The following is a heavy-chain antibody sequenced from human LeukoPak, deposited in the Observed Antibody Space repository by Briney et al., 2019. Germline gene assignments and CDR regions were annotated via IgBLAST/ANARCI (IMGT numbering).Heavy chain of an antibody. D-gene: IGHD3-16*01. CDR2: MNPNSGNT. Sequence: GASVKVSCKASGYTFTSYGINWVRQATGQGLEWMGWMNPNSGNTGYAQKFQGRVTMTRNTSISTAYMELSSLRSEDTAVYYCAYAARLRFGYYFDYWGQGTLVTVSS. CDR1: GYTFTSYG. V-gene: IGHV1-8*01. J-gene: IGHJ4*02. CDR3: AYAARLRFGYYFDY.